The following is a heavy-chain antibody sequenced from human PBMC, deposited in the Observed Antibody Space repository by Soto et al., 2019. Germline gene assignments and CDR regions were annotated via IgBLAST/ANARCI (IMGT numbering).Heavy chain of an antibody. CDR1: GFTFSSYA. Sequence: EVQLLESGGGLVQPGGSLRLSCAASGFTFSSYAMSWVRQAPGKGLEWVSAISGSGGSTYYADSVKGRFTISRDNSKNSAYGQMKRRGAGDRAVISWGGGGGAGDYWGQGTLVTVSS. V-gene: IGHV3-23*01. CDR2: ISGSGGST. D-gene: IGHD3-16*01. CDR3: GGGGGAGDY. J-gene: IGHJ4*02.